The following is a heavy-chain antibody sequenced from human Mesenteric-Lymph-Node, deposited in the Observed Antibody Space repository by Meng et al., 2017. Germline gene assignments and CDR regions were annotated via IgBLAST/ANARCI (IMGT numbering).Heavy chain of an antibody. J-gene: IGHJ4*02. CDR1: GGSISSSNW. CDR3: ARVGQWLPIDY. D-gene: IGHD6-19*01. CDR2: IYHSGST. V-gene: IGHV4-4*02. Sequence: QVQLPQWGAGLLKPSGTLSLPCAVSGGSISSSNWWSWVRQPPGKGLEWIGEIYHSGSTNYNPSLKSRVTISVDKSKNQFSLNLSSVTAADTAVYYCARVGQWLPIDYWGQGTLVTVSS.